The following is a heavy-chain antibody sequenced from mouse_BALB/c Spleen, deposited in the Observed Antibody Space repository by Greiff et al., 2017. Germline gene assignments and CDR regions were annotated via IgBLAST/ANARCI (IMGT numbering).Heavy chain of an antibody. J-gene: IGHJ4*01. D-gene: IGHD1-1*01. V-gene: IGHV2-9*02. CDR3: ARGRSSYDYAMDY. Sequence: QVQLMESGPGLVAPSQCLSLTCTASGFSLTSYGVHWVRQPPGKGLEWLGVIWAGGSTNYNSALMSRLSISKDNSKSQVFLKMNSLQTDDTAMYYCARGRSSYDYAMDYWGQGTSVTVSS. CDR1: GFSLTSYG. CDR2: IWAGGST.